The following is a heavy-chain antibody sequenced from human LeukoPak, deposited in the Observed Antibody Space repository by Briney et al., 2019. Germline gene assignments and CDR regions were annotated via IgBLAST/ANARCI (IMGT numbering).Heavy chain of an antibody. D-gene: IGHD1-1*01. V-gene: IGHV4-59*08. CDR1: GVSISGSY. Sequence: SETLSPTCTVSGVSISGSYFSWIRQSPGKGLEWIGQISYGGITSRYPSLPTRVTISIDTSKKQFSLRLNSVTAADTAVYYCARHKTGTATFDYWGQGTLTTVSS. CDR2: ISYGGIT. J-gene: IGHJ4*02. CDR3: ARHKTGTATFDY.